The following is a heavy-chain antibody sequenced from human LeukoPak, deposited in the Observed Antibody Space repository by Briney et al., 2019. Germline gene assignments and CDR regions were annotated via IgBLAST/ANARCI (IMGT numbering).Heavy chain of an antibody. CDR3: ARGCSSTSCYTGIAAVSTQGPLSGWFDP. V-gene: IGHV1-69*05. CDR1: GGTFSSYA. Sequence: ASVKVSCKASGGTFSSYAIIWVRQAPGQGLEWMGGIIPIIATANNAQKFQGRVTITTDESTSTAYMELSSLRSEDTAVYYCARGCSSTSCYTGIAAVSTQGPLSGWFDPWGQGTLVTVSS. CDR2: IIPIIATA. D-gene: IGHD2-2*02. J-gene: IGHJ5*02.